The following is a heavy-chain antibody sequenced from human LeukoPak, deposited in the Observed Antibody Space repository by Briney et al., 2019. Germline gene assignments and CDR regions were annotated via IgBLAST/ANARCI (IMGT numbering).Heavy chain of an antibody. CDR2: ISSSSSTI. J-gene: IGHJ4*02. Sequence: GGSLRLSCAASGFTFSSYEMNWVRQAPGKGLEWVSYISSSSSTIYYADSVKGRFTISRDNAKNSLYLQMNSLRAEDTAVYHCARDTTYYYDSSGYYYFDYWGQGTLVTVSS. V-gene: IGHV3-48*01. D-gene: IGHD3-22*01. CDR1: GFTFSSYE. CDR3: ARDTTYYYDSSGYYYFDY.